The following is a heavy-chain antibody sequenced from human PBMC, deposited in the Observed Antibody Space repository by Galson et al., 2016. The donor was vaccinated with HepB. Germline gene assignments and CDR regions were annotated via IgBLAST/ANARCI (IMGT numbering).Heavy chain of an antibody. V-gene: IGHV3-53*01. CDR2: TFSGGYT. CDR3: AKLRDGYDWGAFDI. D-gene: IGHD3-16*01. CDR1: GVTVSSNY. J-gene: IGHJ6*02. Sequence: SLRLSCAASGVTVSSNYMTWLRQAPGTCLESVSVTFSGGYTYYSDSVKGRFTTSRDNSKNMVYLQMNGLRVEDTAKYYCAKLRDGYDWGAFDIWGLGTTVSVSS.